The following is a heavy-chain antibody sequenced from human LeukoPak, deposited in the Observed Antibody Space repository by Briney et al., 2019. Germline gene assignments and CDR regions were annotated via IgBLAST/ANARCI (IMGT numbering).Heavy chain of an antibody. Sequence: PGGSLRLSCVASGFTFSDYYMSWIRQAPGKGLEWVSYISSRDNTIYYADSLKGRFTISRDNAKNSQFLQMNSLRVDDTAVYYCASGGGWVFFNWGQGTLVTVSS. D-gene: IGHD6-19*01. CDR3: ASGGGWVFFN. J-gene: IGHJ4*02. CDR2: ISSRDNTI. V-gene: IGHV3-11*04. CDR1: GFTFSDYY.